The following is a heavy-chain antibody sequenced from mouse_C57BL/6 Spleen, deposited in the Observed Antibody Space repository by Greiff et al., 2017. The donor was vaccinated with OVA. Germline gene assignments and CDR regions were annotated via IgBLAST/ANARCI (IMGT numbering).Heavy chain of an antibody. Sequence: VQLKESVAELVRPGASVKLSCTASGFNIKNTYMHWVKQRPEQGLAWIGRIDPANGNTKYAPKFQGKATITADTSSNTAYLQLSGLTSENTAIYYFARSGCYDSWFAYWGQGTLVTVSA. CDR3: ARSGCYDSWFAY. D-gene: IGHD2-12*01. CDR2: IDPANGNT. V-gene: IGHV14-3*01. CDR1: GFNIKNTY. J-gene: IGHJ3*01.